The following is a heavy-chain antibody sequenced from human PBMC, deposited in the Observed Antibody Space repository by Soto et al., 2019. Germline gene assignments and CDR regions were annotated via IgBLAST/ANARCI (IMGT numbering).Heavy chain of an antibody. CDR1: GFTFSSYS. V-gene: IGHV3-21*01. CDR2: ISSSSSYI. CDR3: THPPLYCSSTSCPAYTPQEPST. D-gene: IGHD2-2*01. J-gene: IGHJ4*02. Sequence: GGSLRLSCAASGFTFSSYSMNWVRQAPGKGLEWVSSISSSSSYIYYADSVKGRFTISRDNAKNSLYLQMNSLRAEDTAVYYCTHPPLYCSSTSCPAYTPQEPSTWGQGTLVTVSS.